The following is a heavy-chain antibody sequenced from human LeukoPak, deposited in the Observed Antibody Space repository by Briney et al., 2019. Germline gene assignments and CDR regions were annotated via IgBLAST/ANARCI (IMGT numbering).Heavy chain of an antibody. CDR3: ARDPDFWSGYYHFDY. CDR1: GGSISSYY. CDR2: ISYSGTT. V-gene: IGHV4-59*12. Sequence: SETLSLTCTVSGGSISSYYWSWIRQPPGKGLEWIGSISYSGTTYYNPSLKSRVTISVDTSKNQFSLKLNSVTAADTAVYYCARDPDFWSGYYHFDYWGQGTLVTVSS. D-gene: IGHD3-3*01. J-gene: IGHJ4*02.